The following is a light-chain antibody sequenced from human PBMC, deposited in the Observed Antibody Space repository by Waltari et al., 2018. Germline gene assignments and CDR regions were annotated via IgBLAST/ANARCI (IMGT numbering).Light chain of an antibody. CDR1: QSVSTF. Sequence: EIVLTQSPATLSLSPGERATLSCRASQSVSTFLAWYQQKPGQAPRLLIYDASNRATGIPARFSGRGSGTDFTLTISSLEPEDSAVYYCLQRSNWPPITFGQGTRLEIK. CDR3: LQRSNWPPIT. V-gene: IGKV3-11*01. CDR2: DAS. J-gene: IGKJ5*01.